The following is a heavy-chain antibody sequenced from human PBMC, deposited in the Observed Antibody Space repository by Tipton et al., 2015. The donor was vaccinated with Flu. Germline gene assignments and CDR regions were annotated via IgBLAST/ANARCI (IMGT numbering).Heavy chain of an antibody. CDR3: ARQLGGGDCY. CDR2: LSYSGNT. Sequence: TLSLTCSVSGGSVNGYFWSWIRQPPGKGLEWIGGLSYSGNTYYNPSLKSRVTISVDTSKSQFSLMLRSVTAADTAVYYCARQLGGGDCYWGQGTLVTVSS. J-gene: IGHJ4*02. V-gene: IGHV4-59*05. D-gene: IGHD2-21*01. CDR1: GGSVNGYF.